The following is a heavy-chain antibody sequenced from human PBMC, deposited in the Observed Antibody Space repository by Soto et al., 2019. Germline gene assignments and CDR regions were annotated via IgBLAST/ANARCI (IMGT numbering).Heavy chain of an antibody. CDR2: IYWDDER. J-gene: IGHJ5*02. D-gene: IGHD2-21*01. V-gene: IGHV2-5*02. Sequence: QITLKESGPTLVKPTQTLTMTCTFSGFSPSTSEVGVGWIRRPPGKAREYLALIYWDDERRYSPSLKSTLPITKDTSKNPVVLTLTNMGTVDTATYYCAHRREDCGNCEFCWFDPWGQGTLGTFSP. CDR1: GFSPSTSEVG. CDR3: AHRREDCGNCEFCWFDP.